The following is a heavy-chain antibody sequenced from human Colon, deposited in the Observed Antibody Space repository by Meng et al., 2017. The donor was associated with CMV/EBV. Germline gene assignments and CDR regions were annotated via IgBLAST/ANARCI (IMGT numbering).Heavy chain of an antibody. Sequence: GGSLRLSCATSGFPFKSFGMNWVRPAPGQGLEWVSYISGDYSVIHYLDSVKGRFTISRDNAEKSLSLQMNSLRADDTAVYYCARGGLSYDNYFDSWGHGTLVTVSS. D-gene: IGHD1-26*01. CDR1: GFPFKSFG. J-gene: IGHJ5*01. V-gene: IGHV3-48*04. CDR2: ISGDYSVI. CDR3: ARGGLSYDNYFDS.